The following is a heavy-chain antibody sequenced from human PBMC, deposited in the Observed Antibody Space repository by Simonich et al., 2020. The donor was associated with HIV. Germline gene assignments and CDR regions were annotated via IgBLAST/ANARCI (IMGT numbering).Heavy chain of an antibody. V-gene: IGHV3-49*03. CDR3: TRLPVDSAIFGISYYYYYGMDV. J-gene: IGHJ6*02. Sequence: GGGLIQPGRSLRLSCSGSGFIFGNYALSWFRQAPGKGLEWLGFIRRKADGGKTGYAASVEGRFTISRDDSKSIAYLQMNSLKIEDTAVYYCTRLPVDSAIFGISYYYYYGMDVWGQGTTVTVSS. D-gene: IGHD5-18*01. CDR1: GFIFGNYA. CDR2: IRRKADGGKT.